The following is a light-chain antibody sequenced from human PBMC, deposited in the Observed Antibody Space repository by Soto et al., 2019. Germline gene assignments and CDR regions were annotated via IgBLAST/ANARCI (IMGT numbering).Light chain of an antibody. J-gene: IGLJ2*01. CDR1: SSNIGSNH. CDR2: RNN. Sequence: QSVLTQPPSASGTPGQRVTISCSGSSSNIGSNHVYWYQQLPGTAPKLLIYRNNLRPSGVPDRVSGSKSATSASLAISGLRSDDEGDYYCASWDDSLSGLLFGGGTKLTVL. V-gene: IGLV1-47*01. CDR3: ASWDDSLSGLL.